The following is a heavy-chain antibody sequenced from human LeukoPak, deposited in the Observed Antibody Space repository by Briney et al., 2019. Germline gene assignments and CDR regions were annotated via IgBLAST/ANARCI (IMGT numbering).Heavy chain of an antibody. Sequence: GGSLRLSCTASGFTFINYAVSWVRQVPGKGLEWVSAISGSGGTTYYADSVKGRFTISRDNSKNTLYLQMNSLRAEDTAIYYCAKNPSLGTYFRFDSWGQGTLVTVS. V-gene: IGHV3-23*01. CDR2: ISGSGGTT. J-gene: IGHJ5*01. CDR1: GFTFINYA. CDR3: AKNPSLGTYFRFDS. D-gene: IGHD2/OR15-2a*01.